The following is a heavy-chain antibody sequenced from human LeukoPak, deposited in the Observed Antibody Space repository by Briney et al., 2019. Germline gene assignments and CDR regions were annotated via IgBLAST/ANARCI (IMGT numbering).Heavy chain of an antibody. V-gene: IGHV3-48*04. CDR1: GFKFSSFS. J-gene: IGHJ4*02. Sequence: GGSLRLSCAASGFKFSSFSMNWVRQAPGKGLEWISYITSSSSSMFYADSVKGRFTISRDSAKNSLFLEMNSLRAEDTAVYYCARVVGSYGDSAYWGQGTQVSVSS. CDR2: ITSSSSSM. D-gene: IGHD4-17*01. CDR3: ARVVGSYGDSAY.